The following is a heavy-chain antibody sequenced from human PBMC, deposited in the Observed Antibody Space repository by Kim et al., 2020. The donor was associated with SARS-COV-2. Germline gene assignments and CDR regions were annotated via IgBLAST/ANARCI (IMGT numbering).Heavy chain of an antibody. CDR3: ARSDCSSTSCQYYFDY. D-gene: IGHD2-2*01. Sequence: SETLSLTCTVSGGSISSGGYYWSWIRQHPGKGLEWIGYIYYSGSTYYNPSLKSRVTISVDTSKNQFPLKLSSVTAADTAVYYCARSDCSSTSCQYYFDYWGQGTLVTVSS. CDR2: IYYSGST. V-gene: IGHV4-31*03. CDR1: GGSISSGGYY. J-gene: IGHJ4*02.